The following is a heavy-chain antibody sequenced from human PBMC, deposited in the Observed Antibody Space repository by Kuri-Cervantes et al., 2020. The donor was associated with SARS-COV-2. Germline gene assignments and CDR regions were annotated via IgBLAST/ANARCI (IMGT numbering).Heavy chain of an antibody. Sequence: GGSLRLSCTASGFIFSDYYMTWIRQAPGKGLEWVSNIGPSGTTKYYADSVKGRFTISRDNAKNSLYLQMNSLKTGDTAMYYCTRESEKRVSKSFDSWGQGTLVTVSS. J-gene: IGHJ4*02. D-gene: IGHD1-14*01. CDR3: TRESEKRVSKSFDS. CDR2: IGPSGTTK. V-gene: IGHV3-11*04. CDR1: GFIFSDYY.